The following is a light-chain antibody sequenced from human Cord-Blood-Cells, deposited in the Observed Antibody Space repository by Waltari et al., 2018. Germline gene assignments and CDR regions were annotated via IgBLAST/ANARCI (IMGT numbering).Light chain of an antibody. CDR2: RKN. CDR3: AAWDDSLSGVV. J-gene: IGLJ2*01. CDR1: SSNIGSNY. V-gene: IGLV1-47*01. Sequence: QSVLTQPPSASGTPGQRVTISCSGSSSNIGSNYVYWYQQLPGTAPKLLIHRKNQRPSGVPDRFSGSKSGSSASRAISGLRSEDEADYYCAAWDDSLSGVVFGGGTKLTVL.